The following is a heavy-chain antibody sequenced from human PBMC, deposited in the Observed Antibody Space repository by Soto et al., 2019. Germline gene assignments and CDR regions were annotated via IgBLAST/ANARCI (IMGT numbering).Heavy chain of an antibody. J-gene: IGHJ4*03. CDR3: ARDFAYFDS. D-gene: IGHD3-3*01. CDR2: VYHTGRT. Sequence: SETLSLTCTVSGGSFKSGSYSWSWIRQPPGKGLEWIGYVYHTGRTSYNPSLKSRVSISMDTSKNQLSLNLDSVTAADTAVYFCARDFAYFDSWGHGTLVTVSS. V-gene: IGHV4-61*01. CDR1: GGSFKSGSYS.